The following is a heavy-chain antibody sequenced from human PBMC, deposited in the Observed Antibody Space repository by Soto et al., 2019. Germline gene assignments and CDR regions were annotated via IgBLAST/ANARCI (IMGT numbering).Heavy chain of an antibody. CDR3: ARETSGANEGVVY. V-gene: IGHV3-48*01. J-gene: IGHJ4*02. CDR1: GFTLSTYS. D-gene: IGHD2-15*01. Sequence: EVQLVESGGGLVQPGGSLRLSCAASGFTLSTYSMNWVRQAPGKGLEWISFITSSSDRIYYADSLKGRFTVPRDNAKNSLYLQMNNLGAEDTAGYYCARETSGANEGVVYGGQGNLVTVSS. CDR2: ITSSSDRI.